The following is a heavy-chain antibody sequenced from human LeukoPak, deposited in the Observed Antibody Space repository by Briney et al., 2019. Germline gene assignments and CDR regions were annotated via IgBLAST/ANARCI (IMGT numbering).Heavy chain of an antibody. Sequence: GGSLRLSCAASGFTFSSYAMSWVRQAPGKGLEWVSAINGSGGSTYYADSGKGRFTISRDNSKNTLYLQRNSLRAEDTAVYYCAKPSEDSSGWYDAFDIWGQGTMVAVSS. CDR2: INGSGGST. CDR3: AKPSEDSSGWYDAFDI. D-gene: IGHD6-19*01. V-gene: IGHV3-23*01. J-gene: IGHJ3*02. CDR1: GFTFSSYA.